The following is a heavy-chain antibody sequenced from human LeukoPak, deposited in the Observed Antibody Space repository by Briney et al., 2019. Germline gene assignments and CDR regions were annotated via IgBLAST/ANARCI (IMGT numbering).Heavy chain of an antibody. CDR3: ARDQKVRYGMDV. CDR1: GGTFSSYA. V-gene: IGHV1-69*04. D-gene: IGHD3-10*01. Sequence: SVKVSCKASGGTFSSYAISWVRQAPAQGLEWMGRIIPIFGIANYAQKFQGRVTITADKSTSTAYMELSSLRSEDTAVYYCARDQKVRYGMDVWGQGTTVTVSS. J-gene: IGHJ6*02. CDR2: IIPIFGIA.